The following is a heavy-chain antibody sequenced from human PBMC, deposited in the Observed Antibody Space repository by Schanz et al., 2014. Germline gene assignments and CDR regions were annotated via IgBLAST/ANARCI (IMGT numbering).Heavy chain of an antibody. D-gene: IGHD3-10*01. CDR2: ISGSGGST. Sequence: EVQLLESGGGLVQPGGSLRLSCAASGFTFRGYAMSWVRQAPGKGLEWVSAISGSGGSTYYADSVKGRFTISRDNSKNTLYLQMNSLRAEDTAVYYCAKGKFGELRAFGIWGQGTMVTVSS. CDR3: AKGKFGELRAFGI. V-gene: IGHV3-23*01. CDR1: GFTFRGYA. J-gene: IGHJ3*02.